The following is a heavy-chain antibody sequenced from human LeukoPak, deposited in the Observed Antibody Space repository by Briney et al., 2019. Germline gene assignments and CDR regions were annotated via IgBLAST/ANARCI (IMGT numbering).Heavy chain of an antibody. D-gene: IGHD6-19*01. CDR3: ARDSALYSSGWLFDY. J-gene: IGHJ4*02. V-gene: IGHV4-61*02. CDR2: IYTSGST. Sequence: PSETLSLTCTVSGGSISSGSYYWSWLRQPAGKGLEWIGRIYTSGSTNYNPSLKSRVTISVDTSKNQFSLKLSSVTAADTAVYYCARDSALYSSGWLFDYWGQGTLVTVSS. CDR1: GGSISSGSYY.